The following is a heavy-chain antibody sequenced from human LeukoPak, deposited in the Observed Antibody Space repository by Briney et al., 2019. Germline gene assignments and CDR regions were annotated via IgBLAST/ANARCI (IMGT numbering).Heavy chain of an antibody. CDR3: ARVGGYYPSHWYFDL. CDR1: GYTFTSYG. CDR2: ISAYNGNT. Sequence: ASVKVSCKASGYTFTSYGISWVRQAPGQGLEWMGWISAYNGNTNYAQKLQGRVTMTTDTSTSTAYMEMRSLRSDDTAVYYCARVGGYYPSHWYFDLWGRGTLVTVSS. V-gene: IGHV1-18*01. D-gene: IGHD3-22*01. J-gene: IGHJ2*01.